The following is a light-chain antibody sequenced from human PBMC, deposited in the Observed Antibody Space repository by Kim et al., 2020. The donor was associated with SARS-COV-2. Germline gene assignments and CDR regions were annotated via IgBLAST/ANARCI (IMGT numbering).Light chain of an antibody. Sequence: SASLGDTITITCRANQSVNSWLAWYLQKPGKAPKLLIFEASTLNSWVPSRFSGSGSGTEFSLTINSLQPDDFATYFCQQYYTYPITFGGGTKLEI. CDR3: QQYYTYPIT. CDR2: EAS. J-gene: IGKJ4*01. V-gene: IGKV1-5*01. CDR1: QSVNSW.